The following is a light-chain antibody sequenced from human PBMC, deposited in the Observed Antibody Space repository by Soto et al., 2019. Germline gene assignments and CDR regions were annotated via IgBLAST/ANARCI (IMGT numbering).Light chain of an antibody. Sequence: DIQMTQSPSSLSASVGDRVTITCRASQSISNWLAWYQQKPGKAPKLLIYKASTLKSGVPSRSSGSGSGTEFTLTISSLQPDDFATYYCQHYNSYSEAFGQGTKVDIK. CDR1: QSISNW. CDR2: KAS. V-gene: IGKV1-5*03. CDR3: QHYNSYSEA. J-gene: IGKJ1*01.